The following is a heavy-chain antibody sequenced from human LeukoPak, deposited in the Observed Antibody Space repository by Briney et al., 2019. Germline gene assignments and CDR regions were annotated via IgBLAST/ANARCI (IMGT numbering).Heavy chain of an antibody. CDR3: AGHHPRNTVDF. D-gene: IGHD2/OR15-2a*01. CDR2: ISDIGSI. V-gene: IGHV4-59*08. Sequence: SETLSLTCTVSGGSISSYYWSWIRQPPGKEVEWIAYISDIGSINYNPSLKSRVTISLDTSKNQFSLKLSSVTAADTAVYYCAGHHPRNTVDFWGQGTLVTVSS. CDR1: GGSISSYY. J-gene: IGHJ4*02.